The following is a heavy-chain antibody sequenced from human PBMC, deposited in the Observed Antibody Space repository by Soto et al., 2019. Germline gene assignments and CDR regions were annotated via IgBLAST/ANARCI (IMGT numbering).Heavy chain of an antibody. CDR2: IYSAGNT. D-gene: IGHD1-26*01. J-gene: IGHJ6*02. CDR1: GFTVSSNY. CDR3: ARDFVVGGLTSNYYYGMVV. V-gene: IGHV3-66*01. Sequence: PGGSLRLSCAASGFTVSSNYMSWVRQAPGKGLEWISIIYSAGNTYYADSVKGRFTISRDNSKNTLYLQMNSLGAEDTAVYYCARDFVVGGLTSNYYYGMVVWCQGTTVTVSS.